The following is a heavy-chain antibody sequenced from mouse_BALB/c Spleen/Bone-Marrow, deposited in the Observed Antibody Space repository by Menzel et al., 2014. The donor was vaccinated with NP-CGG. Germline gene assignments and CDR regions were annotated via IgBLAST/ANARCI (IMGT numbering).Heavy chain of an antibody. V-gene: IGHV1S56*01. CDR3: ARWPYY. J-gene: IGHJ2*01. CDR2: IYPGNVNT. CDR1: GYTFTSYY. Sequence: VQLQQSGPELVKPGASVRISCKASGYTFTSYYIHWVKQRPGQGLEWIGWIYPGNVNTKYNEKFKGKATLTADKSSSTAYMQPSSLTSEDSAVYFCARWPYYWGQGTTLTVSS.